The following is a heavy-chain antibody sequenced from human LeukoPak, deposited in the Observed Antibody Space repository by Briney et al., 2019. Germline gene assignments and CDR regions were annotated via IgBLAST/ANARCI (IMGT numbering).Heavy chain of an antibody. Sequence: SETLSLTCAVYGESFCGYYWSWVREPPGEGVGWGGEINHSGSTNYNPSLKIRVTISVDTSKNQFSLKLSSVTAADTAVYYCARLGGVLTNGMDVWGQGTTVTVSS. CDR2: INHSGST. CDR3: ARLGGVLTNGMDV. D-gene: IGHD3-3*01. CDR1: GESFCGYY. V-gene: IGHV4-34*01. J-gene: IGHJ6*02.